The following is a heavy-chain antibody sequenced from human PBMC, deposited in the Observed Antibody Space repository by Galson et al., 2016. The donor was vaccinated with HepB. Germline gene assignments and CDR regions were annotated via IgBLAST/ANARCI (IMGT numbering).Heavy chain of an antibody. J-gene: IGHJ4*02. D-gene: IGHD3-3*01. CDR2: ILYDGGNK. Sequence: SLRLSCAASGFTFGSYVMHWVRQPPGKGLEWVAAILYDGGNKNYADSVKGRFTISRDNSKNTLYLQMDSLRAEDTAMYYCARVPMYYDSWSGSYYFDYWGQGTLVTVSS. CDR3: ARVPMYYDSWSGSYYFDY. CDR1: GFTFGSYV. V-gene: IGHV3-30*03.